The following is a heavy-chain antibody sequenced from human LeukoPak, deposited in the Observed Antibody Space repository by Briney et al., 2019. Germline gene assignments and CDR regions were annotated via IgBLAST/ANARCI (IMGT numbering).Heavy chain of an antibody. Sequence: GRSLRLSCAASGFTFSSYGMHWVRQAPGKGLEWVAVMSYDGSNKYYADSVKGRFTISRDNYRNTLYLQMNSLRAEDTAVYYCAKDRVFELWFEEASPYYFDYWGQGTLVTVSS. V-gene: IGHV3-30*18. CDR3: AKDRVFELWFEEASPYYFDY. CDR2: MSYDGSNK. J-gene: IGHJ4*02. CDR1: GFTFSSYG. D-gene: IGHD3-10*01.